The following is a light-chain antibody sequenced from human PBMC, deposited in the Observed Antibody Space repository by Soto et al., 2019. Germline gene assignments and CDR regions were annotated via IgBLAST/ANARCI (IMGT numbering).Light chain of an antibody. CDR2: EVS. CDR1: SSDVGYYDY. V-gene: IGLV2-8*01. CDR3: SSYAGSNRV. J-gene: IGLJ3*02. Sequence: QSALTQPPSASGSPGQSVTISCTGTSSDVGYYDYVSWYQQHPGKAPKLMIYEVSKRPSGVPDRFSGSKSGNTASLTVSGLQAEDEADYYCSSYAGSNRVFGGGTQLTVL.